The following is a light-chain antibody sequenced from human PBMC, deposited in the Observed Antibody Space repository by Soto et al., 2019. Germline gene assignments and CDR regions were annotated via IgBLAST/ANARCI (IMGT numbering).Light chain of an antibody. CDR2: GTS. Sequence: EIVLTQSPGTLSLSPGERATLSCRTSQTVRSTYLAWYQQKRGQAHRLLIYGTSNRATGIPDRFSGSGYGTDFTLTISRLEPEDFAVYHCQLYGSSPLYSFAQGTELELK. V-gene: IGKV3-20*01. J-gene: IGKJ2*01. CDR1: QTVRSTY. CDR3: QLYGSSPLYS.